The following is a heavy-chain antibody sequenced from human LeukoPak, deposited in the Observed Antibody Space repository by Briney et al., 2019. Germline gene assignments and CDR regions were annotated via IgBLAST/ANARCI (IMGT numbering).Heavy chain of an antibody. V-gene: IGHV4-39*01. J-gene: IGHJ4*02. Sequence: PAETLSLPCTVSGGPISSSSYYWGWIRQPPGKGLEWIGSIYYSGSTYYNPSLKSRVTISVDTSKNQFSLKLSSVTGADTAVYYCARFDDILTGSFDYWGQGTLVTVSS. D-gene: IGHD3-9*01. CDR1: GGPISSSSYY. CDR3: ARFDDILTGSFDY. CDR2: IYYSGST.